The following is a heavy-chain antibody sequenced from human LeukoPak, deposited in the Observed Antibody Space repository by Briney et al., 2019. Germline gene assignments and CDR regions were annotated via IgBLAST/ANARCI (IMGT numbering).Heavy chain of an antibody. CDR1: GFTFSGYW. D-gene: IGHD3-16*01. V-gene: IGHV3-7*03. Sequence: GGSLRLSCAASGFTFSGYWMTWVRQAPGKGLEWVANTDEDGSAKYYLGSVKGRFTISRDNSKNTLYLQMNSLRAEDTAVYYCARRAGAYTHPYDYWGQGTLVTVS. J-gene: IGHJ4*02. CDR2: TDEDGSAK. CDR3: ARRAGAYTHPYDY.